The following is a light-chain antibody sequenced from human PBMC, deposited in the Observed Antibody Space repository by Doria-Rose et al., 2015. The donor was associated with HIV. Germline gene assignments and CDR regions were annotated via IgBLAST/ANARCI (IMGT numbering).Light chain of an antibody. CDR1: QSFSSTY. J-gene: IGKJ1*01. Sequence: TQSPGTLSSSPGERATLSCRASQSFSSTYLAWYQQKPGQAPSLLIYDGSTRATGIPDRFSASESGTDFTLTINRREPEDFALYYCHQYGTSWTFGQGTKVEI. V-gene: IGKV3-20*01. CDR3: HQYGTSWT. CDR2: DGS.